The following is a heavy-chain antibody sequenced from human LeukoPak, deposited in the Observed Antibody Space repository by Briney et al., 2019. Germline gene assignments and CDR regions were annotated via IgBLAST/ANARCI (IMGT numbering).Heavy chain of an antibody. V-gene: IGHV3-21*01. CDR2: ISSSSSYI. CDR1: GFTFSTYW. D-gene: IGHD3-9*01. Sequence: GGSLRLSCAASGFTFSTYWMNWVRQAPGKGLEWVSSISSSSSYIYYADSVKGRFTISRDNAKNSLYLQMNSLRAEDTAVYYCARSGPVNSYFDWLLSYYYYYMDVWGKGTTVTISS. CDR3: ARSGPVNSYFDWLLSYYYYYMDV. J-gene: IGHJ6*03.